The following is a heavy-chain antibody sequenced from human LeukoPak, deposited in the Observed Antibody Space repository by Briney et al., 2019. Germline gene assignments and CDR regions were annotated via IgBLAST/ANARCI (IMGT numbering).Heavy chain of an antibody. Sequence: SETLSLTCAVYGGSFSDYYWSWIRQPPGKGLEWIGEINHSGSTNYNPSLKSRVTISVDTSKNQFSLKLSSVTAADTAVYYCARVVVTATLDLWGRGTLVTVSS. J-gene: IGHJ2*01. D-gene: IGHD2-21*02. V-gene: IGHV4-34*01. CDR3: ARVVVTATLDL. CDR1: GGSFSDYY. CDR2: INHSGST.